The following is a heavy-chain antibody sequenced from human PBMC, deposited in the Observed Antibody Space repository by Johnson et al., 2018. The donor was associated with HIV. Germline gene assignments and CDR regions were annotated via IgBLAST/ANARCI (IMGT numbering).Heavy chain of an antibody. D-gene: IGHD3-10*01. CDR2: INWNGGST. J-gene: IGHJ3*02. Sequence: VQLVESGGGLVQPGGSLRLSCAASGFTFDDYGMSWVRQAPGKGLDWVSGINWNGGSTGYAASVKGRFTISRDNSKNTLYLQMNSLRAEDTAVYYCAKDSTYYGGSSGAFDIWGQGTMVTVSS. V-gene: IGHV3-20*04. CDR3: AKDSTYYGGSSGAFDI. CDR1: GFTFDDYG.